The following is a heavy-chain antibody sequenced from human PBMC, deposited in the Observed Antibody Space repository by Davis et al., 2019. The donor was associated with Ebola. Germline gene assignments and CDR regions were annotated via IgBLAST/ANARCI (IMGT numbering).Heavy chain of an antibody. D-gene: IGHD6-19*01. CDR2: ISTSGSTI. Sequence: GESLKISCAAPGISFSDHEMNWVRQAPGKGLEWVSFISTSGSTIYYADSVRGRFIISRDKSNNTLYLQMNSLRVDDTAVYYCATTQWLREFDNWGQGTLVTVSS. CDR1: GISFSDHE. CDR3: ATTQWLREFDN. V-gene: IGHV3-48*03. J-gene: IGHJ4*02.